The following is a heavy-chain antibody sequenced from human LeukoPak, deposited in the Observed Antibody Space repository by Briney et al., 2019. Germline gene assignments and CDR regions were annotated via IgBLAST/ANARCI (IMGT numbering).Heavy chain of an antibody. V-gene: IGHV3-23*01. J-gene: IGHJ4*02. D-gene: IGHD3-10*01. Sequence: VQPGESLRLSCAASGFTFSTYAMSWVRQALGKGLEWVSTISGSGGATFYADSVKGRFTISRDNSKNTVYLQMNRLRPDDTAVYYCAGEWTTGSAFWGQGTLVTVSS. CDR2: ISGSGGAT. CDR1: GFTFSTYA. CDR3: AGEWTTGSAF.